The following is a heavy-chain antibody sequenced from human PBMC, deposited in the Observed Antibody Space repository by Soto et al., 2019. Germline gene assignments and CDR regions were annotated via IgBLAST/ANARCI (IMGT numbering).Heavy chain of an antibody. D-gene: IGHD2-15*01. V-gene: IGHV3-23*01. CDR2: ISGSGGST. CDR3: AKGYCSGGGCYHDAFDI. CDR1: GFTFSSYA. J-gene: IGHJ3*02. Sequence: EVQLLESGGGLVQPGGSLRLSCAASGFTFSSYAMSWVRQAPGKGLEWVSAISGSGGSTYYADSVKGRFTISSDNSKNTLYLQRNSRRAADTAVYYCAKGYCSGGGCYHDAFDIWGQGTMVTVSS.